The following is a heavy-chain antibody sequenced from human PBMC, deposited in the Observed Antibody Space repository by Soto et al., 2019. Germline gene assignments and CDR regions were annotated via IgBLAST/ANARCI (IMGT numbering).Heavy chain of an antibody. D-gene: IGHD2-21*01. CDR3: LIPTSAFGI. CDR1: GFTLSDYW. J-gene: IGHJ3*02. Sequence: EVQLVESGGGLVQPGESLRLSCAASGFTLSDYWMNWVRQAPGKGLEWVANIKQDGSEKNYVDSVKGRFTISRDNGKNSLYLLMNSLRVEDTAVYYCLIPTSAFGIWGQGTMVIVSS. CDR2: IKQDGSEK. V-gene: IGHV3-7*01.